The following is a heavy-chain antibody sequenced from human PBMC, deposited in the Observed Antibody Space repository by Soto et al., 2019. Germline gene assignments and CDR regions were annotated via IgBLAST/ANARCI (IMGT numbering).Heavy chain of an antibody. CDR1: GFTFSSYW. Sequence: GGSLRLSCAASGFTFSSYWMSWVHQAPGKGLEWVANIKQDGSEKYYVDSVKGRFTISRDNAKNSLYLQMNSLRAEDTAVYYCARDGVVVVAAIFPGDAFDIWGQGTMVTVSS. V-gene: IGHV3-7*01. D-gene: IGHD2-15*01. CDR2: IKQDGSEK. J-gene: IGHJ3*02. CDR3: ARDGVVVVAAIFPGDAFDI.